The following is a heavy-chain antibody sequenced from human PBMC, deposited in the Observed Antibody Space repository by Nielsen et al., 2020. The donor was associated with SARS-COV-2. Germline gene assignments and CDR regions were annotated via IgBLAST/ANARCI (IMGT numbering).Heavy chain of an antibody. V-gene: IGHV1-46*01. Sequence: WVRQAPGQGLEWMGIINPSGGSTSYAQKFQGRVTMTRDTSTSTVYMVLSSLRSEDTAVYYCARDRSGSYTDGDPYYYGMDVWGQGTTVTVSS. D-gene: IGHD1-26*01. J-gene: IGHJ6*02. CDR3: ARDRSGSYTDGDPYYYGMDV. CDR2: INPSGGST.